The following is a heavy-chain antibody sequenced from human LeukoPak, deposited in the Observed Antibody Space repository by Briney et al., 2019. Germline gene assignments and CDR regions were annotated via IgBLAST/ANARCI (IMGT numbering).Heavy chain of an antibody. V-gene: IGHV1-46*01. Sequence: ASVKVSCKASGYTFTGYYMHWVRQAPGQGLEWMGIINPSGGSTSYAQKFQGRVTMTRDTSTSTVYMELSSLRSDDTAVYYCARDRIPPHYYGSGSYSDYGMDVWGQGTTVTVSS. CDR1: GYTFTGYY. CDR2: INPSGGST. J-gene: IGHJ6*02. CDR3: ARDRIPPHYYGSGSYSDYGMDV. D-gene: IGHD3-10*01.